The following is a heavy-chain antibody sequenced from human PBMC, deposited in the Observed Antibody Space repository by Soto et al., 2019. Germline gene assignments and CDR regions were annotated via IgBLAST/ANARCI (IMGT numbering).Heavy chain of an antibody. CDR3: AKADCSGIDYYYYYMNV. D-gene: IGHD3-10*02. J-gene: IGHJ6*03. V-gene: IGHV3-30*18. CDR1: GFTFSSHG. CDR2: ISHDGSNN. Sequence: QVQLVESGGGVVQPGRSLRLSCAASGFTFSSHGMHWVRQAPGKGLEWVAIISHDGSNNYYADSVKGRFTISRDNSKNTLYLKMNSLRAEDTAVYYCAKADCSGIDYYYYYMNVWGRGTTVTVSS.